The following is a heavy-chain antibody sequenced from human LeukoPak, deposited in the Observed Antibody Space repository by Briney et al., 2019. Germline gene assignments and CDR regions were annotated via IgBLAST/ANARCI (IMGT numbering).Heavy chain of an antibody. CDR3: ARNRPYCTNGVCYMRAYPHSYMDV. V-gene: IGHV4-4*07. CDR2: IYTSGST. D-gene: IGHD2-8*01. CDR1: GGSISSYY. Sequence: SETLSLTCTVSGGSISSYYWSWIRQPAGKGLEWIGRIYTSGSTNYNPSLKGRVTISVDTSKNQSSLKLSSVTAADTAVYYCARNRPYCTNGVCYMRAYPHSYMDVGGKGTTVTVPS. J-gene: IGHJ6*03.